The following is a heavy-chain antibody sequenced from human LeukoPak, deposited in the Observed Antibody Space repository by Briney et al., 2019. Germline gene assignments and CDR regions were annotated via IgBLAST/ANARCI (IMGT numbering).Heavy chain of an antibody. CDR2: IYYSGST. Sequence: PSETLSLTCTVSGVSVSSGSYYWSWLRQPPGKGLEWIGYIYYSGSTNYNPSLKSRVTISVDTSKNQFSLKLSSVTAADTAVYYCARVPSSSWPDYYYYAMDVWGQGTTVTVSS. V-gene: IGHV4-61*01. J-gene: IGHJ6*02. CDR1: GVSVSSGSYY. CDR3: ARVPSSSWPDYYYYAMDV. D-gene: IGHD6-13*01.